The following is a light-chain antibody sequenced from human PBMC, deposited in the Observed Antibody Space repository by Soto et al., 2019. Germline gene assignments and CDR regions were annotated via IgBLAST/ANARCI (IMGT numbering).Light chain of an antibody. J-gene: IGLJ1*01. CDR3: SSYTSSSIDYV. CDR2: EVS. V-gene: IGLV2-14*01. CDR1: SSDVGGYNY. Sequence: QSALTQPASVSGSPGHSITVSCTGTSSDVGGYNYVSWYQQHPGKAPKLMIYEVSNRPSGVSNRFSGSKSGNTASLTISGLQAEDEADYYCSSYTSSSIDYVFGTATKLTVL.